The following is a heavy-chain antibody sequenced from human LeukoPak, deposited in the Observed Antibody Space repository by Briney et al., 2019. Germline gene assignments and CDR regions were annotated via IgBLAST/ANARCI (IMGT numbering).Heavy chain of an antibody. D-gene: IGHD3-10*01. V-gene: IGHV7-4-1*02. Sequence: ASVKVSCKASGYTFTSYAMNWVRQAPGQGLEWMGWINTNTGNPTYAQGFTGRFVFSLDTSVSPAYLQISSLKAEDTAVYYCASGSTYYYGSGSLIYDYWGQGTLVTVSS. CDR3: ASGSTYYYGSGSLIYDY. CDR2: INTNTGNP. J-gene: IGHJ4*02. CDR1: GYTFTSYA.